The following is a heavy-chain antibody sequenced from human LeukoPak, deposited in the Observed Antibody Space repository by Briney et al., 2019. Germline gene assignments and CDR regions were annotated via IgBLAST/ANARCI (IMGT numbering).Heavy chain of an antibody. J-gene: IGHJ5*02. CDR3: AQDGGGYCSSTRCWGVWFDH. CDR1: GFTFSSHG. V-gene: IGHV3-23*01. CDR2: ISASGTIT. D-gene: IGHD2-2*01. Sequence: PGGSLRLSCAASGFTFSSHGMSWVRQAPGKGLEWVATISASGTITYYADSVKGRFTISSDNSKNILYLQTKSLRAEGPGVYFCAQDGGGYCSSTRCWGVWFDHWGQGTLVTVSS.